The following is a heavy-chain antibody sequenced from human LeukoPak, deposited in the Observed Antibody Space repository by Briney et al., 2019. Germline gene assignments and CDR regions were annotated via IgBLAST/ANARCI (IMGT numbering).Heavy chain of an antibody. J-gene: IGHJ5*02. D-gene: IGHD5-24*01. CDR2: ISAYNGDT. CDR1: GYTFTGYY. CDR3: ARDGYRLANWFDP. V-gene: IGHV1-18*04. Sequence: ASVKVSCKASGYTFTGYYMHWVRQAPGQGLERMGWISAYNGDTKYTQKFQGRVTMTTDTSTSTAYMELRTLRSDDTAVYYCARDGYRLANWFDPWGQGTLVTVSS.